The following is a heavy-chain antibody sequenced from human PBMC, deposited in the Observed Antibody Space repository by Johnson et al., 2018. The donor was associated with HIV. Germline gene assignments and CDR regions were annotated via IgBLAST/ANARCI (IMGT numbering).Heavy chain of an antibody. CDR1: GFSFIDGW. CDR3: TTGISWFGAITFDI. CDR2: IKRKIDGGTT. V-gene: IGHV3-15*01. J-gene: IGHJ3*02. Sequence: VQLVESGGGLVKPGGSLRLSCAASGFSFIDGWMIWVRQAPGKGLEWVGRIKRKIDGGTTDSAAPVKGRFTISRDDSKNTLYLQMNSLKTEDTAVYYCTTGISWFGAITFDIWGQGTMVTVSS. D-gene: IGHD3-10*01.